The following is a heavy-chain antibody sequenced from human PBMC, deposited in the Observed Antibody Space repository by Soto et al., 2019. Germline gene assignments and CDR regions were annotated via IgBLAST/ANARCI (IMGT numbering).Heavy chain of an antibody. D-gene: IGHD6-13*01. CDR2: IYYSGST. CDR1: GVSVSNGSYY. Sequence: SETLSLTCTVSGVSVSNGSYYWTWIRQPPGKGLEWIGYIYYSGSTNYNPSLKSRVTISVDTPKNQFSLKLSSVTATDTAIYYCAREQQLGHVKTFDHWGQGTLVTVSS. CDR3: AREQQLGHVKTFDH. V-gene: IGHV4-61*01. J-gene: IGHJ4*02.